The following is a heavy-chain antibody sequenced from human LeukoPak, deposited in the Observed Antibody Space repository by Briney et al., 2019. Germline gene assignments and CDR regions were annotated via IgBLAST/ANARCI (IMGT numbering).Heavy chain of an antibody. D-gene: IGHD3-22*01. J-gene: IGHJ3*02. V-gene: IGHV1-46*01. Sequence: ASVKVSCKASGYTFTSYYMHWVRQAPGQGLEWMGIINPSGGSTSYAQKFQGRVTMTRDMSTSTVYMELSSLRSEDTAVYYCARAPTMILLRQTNDAFDIWGQGTMVTVAS. CDR1: GYTFTSYY. CDR3: ARAPTMILLRQTNDAFDI. CDR2: INPSGGST.